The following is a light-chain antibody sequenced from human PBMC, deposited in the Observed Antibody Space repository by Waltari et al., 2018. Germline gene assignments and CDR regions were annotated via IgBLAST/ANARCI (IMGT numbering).Light chain of an antibody. CDR2: VVS. J-gene: IGKJ4*01. CDR3: QQSDSLPLT. CDR1: HTIKKY. V-gene: IGKV1-39*01. Sequence: DIQMTQSPSSLSASVGDRVTITCRSRHTIKKYLNCYQQKPGKTPKVLISVVSYLHTGVPSRFSGSGSGTDFTLTISSLQPEDFATYYCQQSDSLPLTFAGGTKVEIK.